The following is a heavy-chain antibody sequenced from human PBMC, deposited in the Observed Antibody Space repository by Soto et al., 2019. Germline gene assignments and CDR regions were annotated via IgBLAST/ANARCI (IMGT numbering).Heavy chain of an antibody. CDR3: ARPRSSSRHYYGMDV. Sequence: EVQLVQSGAEVKKPGESLKISCKGSGYSFTSYWIGWVRQMPGKGLEWMGIIYPGDSDTRYSPSFQGQVTISADKSIGTAYLQWSSLKASDTAMYYCARPRSSSRHYYGMDVWGQGTTVTVSS. D-gene: IGHD6-13*01. V-gene: IGHV5-51*03. CDR1: GYSFTSYW. J-gene: IGHJ6*02. CDR2: IYPGDSDT.